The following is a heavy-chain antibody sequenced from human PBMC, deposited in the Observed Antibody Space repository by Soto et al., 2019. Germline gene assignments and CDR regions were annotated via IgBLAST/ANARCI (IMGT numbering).Heavy chain of an antibody. J-gene: IGHJ6*03. Sequence: QVQLVQSGAEVKKPGASVKVSCKASGYIFTSYNINWVRQAAGHGLEWMGWVNPDSGHTVYAQKFQGRVTMTRDTSISTAHMELRSLTPEDTAVYYCARSAPFSNAALESLYYMDVWGKGASVPVSS. CDR3: ARSAPFSNAALESLYYMDV. CDR1: GYIFTSYN. D-gene: IGHD4-4*01. CDR2: VNPDSGHT. V-gene: IGHV1-8*02.